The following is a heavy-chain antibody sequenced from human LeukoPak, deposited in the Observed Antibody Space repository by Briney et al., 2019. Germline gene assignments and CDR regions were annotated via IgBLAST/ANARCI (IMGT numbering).Heavy chain of an antibody. D-gene: IGHD6-13*01. CDR2: IYYSGST. CDR1: GGSISSYY. Sequence: SETLSLTCTVSGGSISSYYWSWIRQPPGKGLEWIGYIYYSGSTNYNPSLKSRVTISVDTSKNQFSLKLSSVTAADTAVYYCARRVYSSSWSYCFDYWGQGTLVTVSS. V-gene: IGHV4-59*01. J-gene: IGHJ4*02. CDR3: ARRVYSSSWSYCFDY.